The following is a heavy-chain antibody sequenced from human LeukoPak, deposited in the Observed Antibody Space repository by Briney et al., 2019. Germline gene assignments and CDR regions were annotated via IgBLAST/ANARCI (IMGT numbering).Heavy chain of an antibody. CDR3: AKVYGSGSDYPEY. Sequence: PGGSLRLSCAASVFTFSSYAMSWVRQAPGKGLEWVSAINGRGGSTYYADSVKGRFTISRDNSKNTLYLQMNSLRVEDADVCYCAKVYGSGSDYPEYWGQGTLVTVSS. CDR2: INGRGGST. CDR1: VFTFSSYA. D-gene: IGHD3-10*01. J-gene: IGHJ4*02. V-gene: IGHV3-23*01.